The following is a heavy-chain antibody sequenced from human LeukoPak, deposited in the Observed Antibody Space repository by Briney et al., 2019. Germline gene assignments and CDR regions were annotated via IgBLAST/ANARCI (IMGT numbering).Heavy chain of an antibody. Sequence: SETLSLTCTVSGGSMTTHHWNWFRQTPGKGLEWLGYVFDSGRTKENPSLKSRVTLSADTSKNQLSLRLSSVTAADTAVYYCTTIKRGNIFGYFDFWGQGILVTVSS. D-gene: IGHD5-18*01. CDR2: VFDSGRT. J-gene: IGHJ4*02. V-gene: IGHV4-59*11. CDR3: TTIKRGNIFGYFDF. CDR1: GGSMTTHH.